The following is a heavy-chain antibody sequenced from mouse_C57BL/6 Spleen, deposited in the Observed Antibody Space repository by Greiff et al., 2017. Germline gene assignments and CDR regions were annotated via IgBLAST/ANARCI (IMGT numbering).Heavy chain of an antibody. CDR3: TRRDLYDGYYGDYYAMDY. V-gene: IGHV1-18*01. Sequence: EVQLQQSGPELVKPGASVKIPCKASGYTFTDYNMDWVKQSHGKSLEWIGDINPNNGGTIYNQKFKGQATLTVDKSSSTAYMELRSLTSEDTAVYYCTRRDLYDGYYGDYYAMDYWGQGTSVTVSS. J-gene: IGHJ4*01. D-gene: IGHD2-3*01. CDR2: INPNNGGT. CDR1: GYTFTDYN.